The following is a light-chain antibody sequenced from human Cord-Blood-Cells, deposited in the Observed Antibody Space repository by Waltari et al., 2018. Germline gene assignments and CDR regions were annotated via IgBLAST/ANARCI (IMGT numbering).Light chain of an antibody. CDR2: AVR. CDR1: SIDVGCYNY. J-gene: IGLJ3*02. CDR3: SSYTSSSTWV. V-gene: IGLV2-14*03. Sequence: QSALTQPASVSGSPGQSHTLACTGPSIDVGCYNYCVWYQQHQGKAPKLMLYAVRNRPSGVSNRFSGSKSGNTASLTISGLQAEDEADYYCSSYTSSSTWVFGGGTKLTVL.